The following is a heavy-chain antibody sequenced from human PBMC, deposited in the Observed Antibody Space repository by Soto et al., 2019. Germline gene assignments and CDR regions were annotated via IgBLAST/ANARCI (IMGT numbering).Heavy chain of an antibody. Sequence: PGGSLRLSCAASGFTFSSYAMSWVRQAPGKGLEWVSAISGSGGSTYYADSVKGRFTISRDNSKNTLYLQMNSLRAEDTAVYYCARDHGDLLNLQYYYCGMDVWGQGTTVTVSS. CDR3: ARDHGDLLNLQYYYCGMDV. J-gene: IGHJ6*02. CDR2: ISGSGGST. D-gene: IGHD4-17*01. CDR1: GFTFSSYA. V-gene: IGHV3-23*01.